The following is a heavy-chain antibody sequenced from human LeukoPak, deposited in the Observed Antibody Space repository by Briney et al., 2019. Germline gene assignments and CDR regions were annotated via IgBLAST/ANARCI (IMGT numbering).Heavy chain of an antibody. Sequence: GGSLRLSCAASGFTFSNYGMNWVRQAPGKGLEWVAVIWYGESNKYYADSVKGRFTISRDNNKNSLYLQMNSLTTEDTALYYCAKVWGSGTVFYYGMDVWGQGTTVTVSS. CDR3: AKVWGSGTVFYYGMDV. V-gene: IGHV3-33*03. CDR1: GFTFSNYG. J-gene: IGHJ6*02. D-gene: IGHD3-10*01. CDR2: IWYGESNK.